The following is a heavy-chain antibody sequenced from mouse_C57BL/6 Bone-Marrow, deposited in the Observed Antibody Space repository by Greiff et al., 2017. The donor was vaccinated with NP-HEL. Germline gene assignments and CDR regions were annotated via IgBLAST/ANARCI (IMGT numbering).Heavy chain of an antibody. Sequence: VKLQQPGAELVRPGSSVKLSCKASGYTFTSDWLDWVKQRPGQGLEWIGNIYPSDSETHYNQKLKDKATLTVDKSSSTDYMQLSSLTSEDSAVYYCARGRLLRSGAMDYWGQGTSVTVSS. CDR1: GYTFTSDW. CDR2: IYPSDSET. J-gene: IGHJ4*01. CDR3: ARGRLLRSGAMDY. V-gene: IGHV1-61*01. D-gene: IGHD1-1*01.